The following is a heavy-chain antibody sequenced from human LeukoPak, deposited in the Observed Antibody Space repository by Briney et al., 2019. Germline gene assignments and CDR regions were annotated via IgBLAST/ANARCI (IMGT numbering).Heavy chain of an antibody. V-gene: IGHV1-2*02. CDR1: GYTFRDYD. J-gene: IGHJ6*03. CDR3: ARVFWRGDPMDV. CDR2: ISSYNGNT. D-gene: IGHD3-3*01. Sequence: ASVKVSCQASGYTFRDYDFTWVRQAPGQGLEWMGWISSYNGNTNYEQKFQGRVTMTRDTSISTAYMELSRLRSDDTAVYYCARVFWRGDPMDVWGKGTTVTVSS.